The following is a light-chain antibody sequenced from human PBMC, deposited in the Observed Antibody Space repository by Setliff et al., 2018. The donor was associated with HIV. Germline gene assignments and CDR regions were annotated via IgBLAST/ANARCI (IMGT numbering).Light chain of an antibody. CDR3: SSYARSSTVL. Sequence: QSALTQPASVSGSPGQSITISCTATTSDVGTYNLVSWHQQHPGKAPKFIIYEVSKRPSGVSNRFSGSKSGNTASLTISGLQAEDEADYYCSSYARSSTVLFGGGTKVTVL. CDR1: TSDVGTYNL. CDR2: EVS. V-gene: IGLV2-23*01. J-gene: IGLJ2*01.